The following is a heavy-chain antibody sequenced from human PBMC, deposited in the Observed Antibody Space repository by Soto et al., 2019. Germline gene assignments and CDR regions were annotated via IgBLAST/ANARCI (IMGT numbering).Heavy chain of an antibody. J-gene: IGHJ4*02. CDR3: ARVGGGSGNYDY. CDR1: GFTFNNYW. D-gene: IGHD3-10*01. CDR2: VNREGSST. Sequence: GGSLRLSCAASGFTFNNYWMHWVRPGPGRGPEWVSRVNREGSSTTYADSVKGRFTISRDNAKNTLYLQMSSLRVEDTAVYYCARVGGGSGNYDYWGQGTQVTVSS. V-gene: IGHV3-74*03.